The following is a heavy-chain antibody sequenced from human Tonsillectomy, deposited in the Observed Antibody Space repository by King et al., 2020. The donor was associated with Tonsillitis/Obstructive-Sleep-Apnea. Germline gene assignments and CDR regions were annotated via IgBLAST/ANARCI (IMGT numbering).Heavy chain of an antibody. V-gene: IGHV4-34*01. CDR2: ISHSGST. D-gene: IGHD2/OR15-2a*01. Sequence: VQLQQWGAGLLKPSETLSLTCAVYGGSFCGYYWSWIRQPPGKGLEWIGEISHSGSTNYNPSLRSRVTISVDTSRNRFSLRLTSVTAADTALYYCARGLSLDYWGPGSLVTVSS. CDR1: GGSFCGYY. CDR3: ARGLSLDY. J-gene: IGHJ4*02.